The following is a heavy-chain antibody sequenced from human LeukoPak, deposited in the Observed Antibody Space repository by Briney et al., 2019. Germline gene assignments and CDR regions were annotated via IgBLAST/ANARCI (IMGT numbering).Heavy chain of an antibody. D-gene: IGHD3-10*01. CDR1: GGSFSGYD. CDR3: ARTRYYYGSGSYRRFDP. Sequence: PETLSLTCAVYGGSFSGYDWSWVRQPPGKGLEWMGEINHSVSTNNNPSLKSRFTISVDPSKNQFSLKLSSVSAADRAVYYCARTRYYYGSGSYRRFDPWREETQVSVSS. CDR2: INHSVST. J-gene: IGHJ5*02. V-gene: IGHV4-34*01.